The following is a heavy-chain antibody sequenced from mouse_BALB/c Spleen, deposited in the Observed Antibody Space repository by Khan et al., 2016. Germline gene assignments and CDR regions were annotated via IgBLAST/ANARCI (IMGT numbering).Heavy chain of an antibody. J-gene: IGHJ3*01. CDR3: VSYYDDDGGFAY. Sequence: QVQLQQSGPGLVAPSQSLSITCTVSGFSLTGFSVNWVRQPPGKGLEWLGVIWGDGSTDYNSALKSRLSFSKDDSKSQVFLKMNSLQTDDTARYFCVSYYDDDGGFAYWSQGTLVTVSA. CDR1: GFSLTGFS. CDR2: IWGDGST. V-gene: IGHV2-6-7*01. D-gene: IGHD2-4*01.